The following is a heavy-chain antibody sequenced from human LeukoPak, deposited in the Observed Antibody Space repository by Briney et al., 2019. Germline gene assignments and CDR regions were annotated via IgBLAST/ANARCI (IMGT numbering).Heavy chain of an antibody. D-gene: IGHD3-22*01. Sequence: SETLSLTCAVYGGSFSGYYWSWIRQPPGKGLEWIGEINHSGSTNYNPSLKSRVTISVDTSKNQFSLKLGSVTAADTAVYYCARGIYYDSSGPDYWGQGTLVTVSS. V-gene: IGHV4-34*01. J-gene: IGHJ4*02. CDR3: ARGIYYDSSGPDY. CDR2: INHSGST. CDR1: GGSFSGYY.